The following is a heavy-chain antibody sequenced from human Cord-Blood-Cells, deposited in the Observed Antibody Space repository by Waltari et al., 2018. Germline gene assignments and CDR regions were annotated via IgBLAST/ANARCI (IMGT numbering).Heavy chain of an antibody. CDR3: ARDSGYCSGGSCYYDAFDI. CDR2: ISSSSSTI. V-gene: IGHV3-48*02. J-gene: IGHJ3*02. D-gene: IGHD2-15*01. Sequence: VQLVESVGGLVQPGVSLRLSCAASGFSLCSYSMNCVRPAPRQGLEWVSYISSSSSTIYYADSVKGRFTITRDNAKNSLYLQMNSLRDEDTAVYYCARDSGYCSGGSCYYDAFDIWGQGTMVTVSS. CDR1: GFSLCSYS.